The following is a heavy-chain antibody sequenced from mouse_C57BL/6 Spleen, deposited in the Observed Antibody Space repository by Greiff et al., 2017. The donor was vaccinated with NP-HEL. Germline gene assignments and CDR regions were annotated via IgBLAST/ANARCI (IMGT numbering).Heavy chain of an antibody. D-gene: IGHD2-2*01. CDR3: ARGYPYAMDY. V-gene: IGHV1-64*01. Sequence: QVQLQQPGAELVKPGASVKLSCKASGYTFTSYWMHWVKQRPGQGLEWIGMIHPNRGSTNYNEKFKSKATLTVYKSSSTAYMQLSSLTSEDSAVYYGARGYPYAMDYWGQGTSVTVSS. J-gene: IGHJ4*01. CDR2: IHPNRGST. CDR1: GYTFTSYW.